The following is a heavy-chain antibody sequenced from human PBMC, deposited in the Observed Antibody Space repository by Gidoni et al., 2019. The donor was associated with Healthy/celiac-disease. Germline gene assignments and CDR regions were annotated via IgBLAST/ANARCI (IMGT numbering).Heavy chain of an antibody. CDR2: ISWNRGSI. D-gene: IGHD3-10*01. CDR1: GFTFDDYA. J-gene: IGHJ4*02. V-gene: IGHV3-9*01. CDR3: AKVPFGELLGYFDY. Sequence: EVQLVESGGGLVQPGRSLRLSCAASGFTFDDYAMHWVRQAPGKGLEWVSGISWNRGSIGYADAVKGRFTISRDNAKNSLYLQMNSLRAEDTALYYCAKVPFGELLGYFDYWGQGTLVTVSS.